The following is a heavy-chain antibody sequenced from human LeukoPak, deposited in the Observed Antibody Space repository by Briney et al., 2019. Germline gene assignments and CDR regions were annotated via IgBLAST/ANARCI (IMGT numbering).Heavy chain of an antibody. CDR1: GGTFSAYY. D-gene: IGHD1-1*01. CDR2: INHSGSTT. Sequence: SETLSLTCAVYGGTFSAYYWSWLRQPPGKGLEWIGEINHSGSTTNYNPSLKSRVTISVDTSKNQFSLQLKSVTAADTAVYYCVSIQLRTSWFDPWGQGTLVTVSS. V-gene: IGHV4-34*01. J-gene: IGHJ5*02. CDR3: VSIQLRTSWFDP.